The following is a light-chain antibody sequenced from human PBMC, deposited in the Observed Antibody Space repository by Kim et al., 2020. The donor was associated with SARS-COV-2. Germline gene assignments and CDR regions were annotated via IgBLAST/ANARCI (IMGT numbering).Light chain of an antibody. Sequence: ASVGDRVTITCRASQTINNYLNWYRHKPGSAPELLNYAASTLQSGVPSRFSGSGSGTDFTLTISSLQPEDFATYYCQQSYSAPLYTFGQGTKLEI. J-gene: IGKJ2*01. CDR3: QQSYSAPLYT. CDR1: QTINNY. V-gene: IGKV1-39*01. CDR2: AAS.